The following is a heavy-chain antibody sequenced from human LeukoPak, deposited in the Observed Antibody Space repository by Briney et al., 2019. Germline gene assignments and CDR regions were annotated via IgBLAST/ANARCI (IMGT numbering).Heavy chain of an antibody. Sequence: PGGSLRLSCAVSGFTFSSYGMHCVRQAPGKGLEWMAVISYDGTNKYYADSVKGRFTISRDNSKNTLYLQMNSLRAEDTAVYYCAKDLNYDFWSGLGNWGQGTLVTVSS. D-gene: IGHD3-3*01. V-gene: IGHV3-30*18. CDR1: GFTFSSYG. J-gene: IGHJ4*02. CDR2: ISYDGTNK. CDR3: AKDLNYDFWSGLGN.